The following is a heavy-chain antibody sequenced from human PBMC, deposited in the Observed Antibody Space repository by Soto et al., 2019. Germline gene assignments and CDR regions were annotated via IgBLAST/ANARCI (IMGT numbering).Heavy chain of an antibody. CDR3: ASMDCSGGSCYGMDV. D-gene: IGHD2-15*01. Sequence: ASVKVSCKASGYTFTSYGISWVRQAPGQGLEWMGWISAYNGNTNYAQKLQGRVTMTTDTSTSTAYMELRSLRSDDTAVYYCASMDCSGGSCYGMDVWGQGATVTVSS. V-gene: IGHV1-18*04. CDR1: GYTFTSYG. CDR2: ISAYNGNT. J-gene: IGHJ6*02.